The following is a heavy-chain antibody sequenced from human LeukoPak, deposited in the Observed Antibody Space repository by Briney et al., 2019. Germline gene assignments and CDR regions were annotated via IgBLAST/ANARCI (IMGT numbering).Heavy chain of an antibody. CDR2: IHDSGST. D-gene: IGHD6-13*01. CDR3: ARVLAAAGNNWFDP. V-gene: IGHV4-30-4*07. CDR1: GDSISSGGYS. J-gene: IGHJ5*02. Sequence: SETLSLTCVVSGDSISSGGYSWSWIRQTPGKGLEWIAYIHDSGSTYNNPSLKSRLSISIDTSRNQFSLKLNSVTAADTAVYYCARVLAAAGNNWFDPWGQGTLVTVSS.